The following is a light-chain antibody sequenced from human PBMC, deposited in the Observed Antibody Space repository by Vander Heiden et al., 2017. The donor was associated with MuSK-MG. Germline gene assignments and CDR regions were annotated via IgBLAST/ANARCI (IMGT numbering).Light chain of an antibody. CDR2: LGS. Sequence: DIVMTQSPLSLPVTPGEPASISCRSSQSLLHSNGYNYLDWYLQKPGQSPQLLIYLGSNRASGVPDRFSVSGSGTYFTLKISRVEADDVGVYYCMQALQTPGFGQGTKLEIK. CDR3: MQALQTPG. V-gene: IGKV2-28*01. J-gene: IGKJ2*03. CDR1: QSLLHSNGYNY.